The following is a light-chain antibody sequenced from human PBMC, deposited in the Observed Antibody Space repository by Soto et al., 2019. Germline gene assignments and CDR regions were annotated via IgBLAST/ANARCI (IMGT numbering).Light chain of an antibody. J-gene: IGKJ1*01. CDR3: HQRQSSPRT. V-gene: IGKV3-11*01. Sequence: EIVLTQSPATLSSFPGDRVTLSCRASQAVNTRLAWYQHKPGQAPRLLIYLASNRAAGVPARFSGSGSGTDFTLTISNVEPEDFAVYYCHQRQSSPRTFGQGTTVDIK. CDR2: LAS. CDR1: QAVNTR.